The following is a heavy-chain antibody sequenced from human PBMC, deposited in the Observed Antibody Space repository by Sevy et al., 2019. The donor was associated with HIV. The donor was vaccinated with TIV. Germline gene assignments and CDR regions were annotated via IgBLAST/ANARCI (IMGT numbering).Heavy chain of an antibody. CDR2: IYRSGST. D-gene: IGHD6-19*01. CDR3: ASLKAVAASYYYYYMDV. CDR1: GGSISSSNW. J-gene: IGHJ6*03. V-gene: IGHV4-4*02. Sequence: ETLSLTCAVSGGSISSSNWWSWVRQPPGKGLEWIGEIYRSGSTNYNPSLKSRVTISVDKSKNQFSLKLSSVTTADTAVYYCASLKAVAASYYYYYMDVWGKRTTVTVSS.